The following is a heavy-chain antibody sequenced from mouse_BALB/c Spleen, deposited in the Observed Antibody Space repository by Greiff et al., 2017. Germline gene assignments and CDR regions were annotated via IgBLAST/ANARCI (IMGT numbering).Heavy chain of an antibody. J-gene: IGHJ2*01. CDR1: GYTFSSYC. CDR2: ILPGSGST. CDR3: ARRGIYDGYADY. V-gene: IGHV1-9*01. D-gene: IGHD2-3*01. Sequence: VQLQQSGAELMKPGASVKISCKATGYTFSSYCIQWVKQRPGHGLEWIGEILPGSGSTKYNEKFKGKATLTSDTSSNTAYMPLSVLTYEDSAVYYGARRGIYDGYADYWGQGTTLTVSS.